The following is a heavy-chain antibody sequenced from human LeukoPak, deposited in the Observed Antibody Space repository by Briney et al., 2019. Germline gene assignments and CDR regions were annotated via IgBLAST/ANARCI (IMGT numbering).Heavy chain of an antibody. V-gene: IGHV3-30*02. CDR1: GFTFSSYG. J-gene: IGHJ6*03. CDR2: IRYDGSNK. Sequence: PGGSLRLSCAASGFTFSSYGMHWVRQAPGKGLEWVAFIRYDGSNKYYADSVKGRFTISRDNSKNTLYLQMNSLRGEDTAVYYCAKDINYYGSGHYYMDVWGKGTTVTISS. D-gene: IGHD3-10*01. CDR3: AKDINYYGSGHYYMDV.